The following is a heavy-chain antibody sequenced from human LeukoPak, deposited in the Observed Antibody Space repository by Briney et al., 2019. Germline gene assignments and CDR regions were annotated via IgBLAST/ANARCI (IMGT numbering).Heavy chain of an antibody. D-gene: IGHD3-10*01. CDR2: IKSKTGGGTT. J-gene: IGHJ4*02. CDR1: GFTFSNAW. V-gene: IGHV3-15*01. Sequence: GGSLRLSCAASGFTFSNAWMSWVRQAPGKGLEWVGRIKSKTGGGTTDYAAPVKGRFTISRDDSKNTLYLQMNSLKTEDTAVYYRTTYRKSSGSYSPCDYWGQGTLVTVSS. CDR3: TTYRKSSGSYSPCDY.